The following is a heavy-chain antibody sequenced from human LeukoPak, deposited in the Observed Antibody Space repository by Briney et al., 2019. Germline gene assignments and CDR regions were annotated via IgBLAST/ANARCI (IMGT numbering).Heavy chain of an antibody. CDR2: INSDGGGA. J-gene: IGHJ5*01. V-gene: IGHV3-74*01. CDR3: ARDGPHNWFDT. Sequence: GGTLRLSCAASGITFGNHWMHWVRQGPGKGLVWISRINSDGGGAIYADSVKRRFTVSRDDAKNTPYLQMTVLNGENTAVYHCARDGPHNWFDTWGQGTLVTVSS. CDR1: GITFGNHW.